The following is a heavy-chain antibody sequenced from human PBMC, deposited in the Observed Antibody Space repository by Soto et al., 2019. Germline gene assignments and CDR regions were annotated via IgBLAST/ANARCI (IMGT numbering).Heavy chain of an antibody. V-gene: IGHV4-39*01. Sequence: QLQLQESGPGLVKPSETLSLTCSVSGGSITSNANYWAWFRQPPGRRLEWIGSIYYDGSTYYNPSLKYRATISADTAKNQFSLKVSSVTAADTAVYYCARPQTYSKCGESFYGVDVWGQGTTVTVSS. CDR3: ARPQTYSKCGESFYGVDV. J-gene: IGHJ6*02. CDR2: IYYDGST. CDR1: GGSITSNANY. D-gene: IGHD4-4*01.